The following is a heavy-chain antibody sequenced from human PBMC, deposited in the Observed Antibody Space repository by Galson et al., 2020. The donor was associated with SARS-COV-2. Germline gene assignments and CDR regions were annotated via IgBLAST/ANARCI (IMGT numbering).Heavy chain of an antibody. V-gene: IGHV3-23*01. CDR2: ISASGGTT. D-gene: IGHD6-19*01. J-gene: IGHJ4*02. Sequence: LEWVLAISASGGTTYYADSVKGRFTISRDNSKNTLYLQMNSLRAEDTAVYYCAKGYSSGWWDYWGQGTLVTVSS. CDR3: AKGYSSGWWDY.